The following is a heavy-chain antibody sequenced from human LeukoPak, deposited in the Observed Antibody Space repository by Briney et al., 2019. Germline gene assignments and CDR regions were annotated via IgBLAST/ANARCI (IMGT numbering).Heavy chain of an antibody. V-gene: IGHV3-48*04. CDR1: GFTFSSYG. Sequence: GGSLRLSCAASGFTFSSYGMHWVRQAPGKGLEWVSYISSSGSTIYYADSVKGRFTISRDNSKNSLYLQMNSLRTEDTALYYCAKDTESYYYGSGSSPGYMDVWGKGTTVTISS. D-gene: IGHD3-10*01. CDR3: AKDTESYYYGSGSSPGYMDV. J-gene: IGHJ6*03. CDR2: ISSSGSTI.